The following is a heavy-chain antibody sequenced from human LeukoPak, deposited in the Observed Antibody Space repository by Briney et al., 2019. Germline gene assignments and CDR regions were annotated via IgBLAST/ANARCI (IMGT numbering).Heavy chain of an antibody. CDR2: IYYSEST. CDR3: ARFRFLEWSGIDY. CDR1: GGSISSYY. D-gene: IGHD3-3*01. V-gene: IGHV4-59*01. Sequence: SETLCLTCTVSGGSISSYYWSWIRQPPGKGLEWIGYIYYSESTNYNASLKSRVTISVDTSKNQFSLKLSSVTAADTAVYYCARFRFLEWSGIDYWGQGTLVTVSP. J-gene: IGHJ4*02.